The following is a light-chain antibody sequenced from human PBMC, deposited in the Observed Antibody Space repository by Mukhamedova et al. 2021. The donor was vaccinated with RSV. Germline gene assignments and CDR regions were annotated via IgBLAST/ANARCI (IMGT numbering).Light chain of an antibody. J-gene: IGKJ1*01. V-gene: IGKV6D-21*02. Sequence: LLIKYASQSISGVPPRFSGRGSGTEFTLTINNLEAEDAAAYYCHQSSSFPPTFGQGTKVEIK. CDR3: HQSSSFPPT. CDR2: YAS.